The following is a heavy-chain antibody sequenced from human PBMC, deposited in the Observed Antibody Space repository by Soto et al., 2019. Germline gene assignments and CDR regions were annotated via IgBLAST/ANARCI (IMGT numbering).Heavy chain of an antibody. V-gene: IGHV1-2*02. D-gene: IGHD5-12*01. Sequence: ASVKVSCKASGYRFSDYYLHWVRQAPGQGPEWMGWMNPNSGDTKYAQKFKGRVTMTRDTSVRTAFMELNWLKSDDTAVYYCARESGGATATLDYYYFYMDVWGIGTTVTVS. CDR3: ARESGGATATLDYYYFYMDV. J-gene: IGHJ6*03. CDR2: MNPNSGDT. CDR1: GYRFSDYY.